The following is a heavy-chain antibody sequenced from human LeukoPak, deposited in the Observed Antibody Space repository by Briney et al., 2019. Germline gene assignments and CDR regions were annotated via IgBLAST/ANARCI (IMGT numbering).Heavy chain of an antibody. Sequence: GESLKISCKGSGYSFTSYWIGWVRQMPGKGLEWMGIIYPGDSDTRYSPSFQGQVTISADKSITTAYMQWSSLQASDTAIYYCATSVRGVRQGMDVWGQGTTVTVSS. CDR2: IYPGDSDT. J-gene: IGHJ6*02. CDR3: ATSVRGVRQGMDV. CDR1: GYSFTSYW. D-gene: IGHD3-10*01. V-gene: IGHV5-51*01.